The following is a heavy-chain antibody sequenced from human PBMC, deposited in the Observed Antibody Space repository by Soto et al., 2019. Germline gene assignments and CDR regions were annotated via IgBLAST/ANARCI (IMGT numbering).Heavy chain of an antibody. CDR1: GFTFGDYA. CDR3: TRGQRGLRWYNYGMDV. D-gene: IGHD4-17*01. V-gene: IGHV3-49*03. Sequence: GGSLRLSCTASGFTFGDYAMSWFRQAPGKGLEWVGFIRSKAYGGTTEYAASVKGRFTISRDDSKSIAYLQMNSLKTEDTAVYCCTRGQRGLRWYNYGMDVWGQGTTVTVSS. CDR2: IRSKAYGGTT. J-gene: IGHJ6*02.